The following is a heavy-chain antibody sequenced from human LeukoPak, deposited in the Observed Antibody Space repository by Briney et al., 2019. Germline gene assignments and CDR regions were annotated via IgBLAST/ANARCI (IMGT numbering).Heavy chain of an antibody. CDR3: ATGLNARILNSFDY. D-gene: IGHD2-8*01. CDR1: GYTLTELS. Sequence: ASVKVSCKASGYTLTELSMHWVRQAPGKGLEWMGGFDPEDGETIYAQKFQGRVTMTEDTSTDTAYMELSSLRSEDTAVYYCATGLNARILNSFDYWGQGTLVTVSS. J-gene: IGHJ4*02. V-gene: IGHV1-24*01. CDR2: FDPEDGET.